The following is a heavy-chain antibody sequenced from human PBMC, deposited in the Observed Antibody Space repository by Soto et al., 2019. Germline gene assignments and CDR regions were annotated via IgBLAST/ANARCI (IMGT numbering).Heavy chain of an antibody. J-gene: IGHJ6*02. CDR1: GGSISFDHYH. CDR3: AREDDGGDRDYYGLDG. V-gene: IGHV4-30-4*01. D-gene: IGHD2-21*02. Sequence: QVQLQQSGPGLVKPSQTLSLTCTVSGGSISFDHYHWTWIRQPPGKGLEWIGYVHYSGSVLYNPSLQSRVSISVDTYKNQFSLKLSSVTAADTAVYFCAREDDGGDRDYYGLDGWGQGTTVTVSS. CDR2: VHYSGSV.